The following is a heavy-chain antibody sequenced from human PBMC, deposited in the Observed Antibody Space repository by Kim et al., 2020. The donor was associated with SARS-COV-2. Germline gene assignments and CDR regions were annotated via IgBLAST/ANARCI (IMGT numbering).Heavy chain of an antibody. J-gene: IGHJ5*02. Sequence: GGSLRLSCAASGFTFSDYYMSWIRQAPGKGLEWVSYISSSGSTIYYADSVKGRFTISRDNAKNSLYLQMNSLRAEDTAVYYCARRIHSGYDYCGGDCPNWFDPWGKGTLVTVSS. CDR3: ARRIHSGYDYCGGDCPNWFDP. CDR1: GFTFSDYY. D-gene: IGHD5-12*01. V-gene: IGHV3-11*04. CDR2: ISSSGSTI.